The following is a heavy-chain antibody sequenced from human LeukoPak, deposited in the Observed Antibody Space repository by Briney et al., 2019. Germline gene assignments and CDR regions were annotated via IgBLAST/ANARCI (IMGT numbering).Heavy chain of an antibody. D-gene: IGHD6-19*01. CDR3: ARDGTPGYSSGWFDP. CDR1: GFTFSSYG. Sequence: PGRSLRLSCAASGFTFSSYGMHWVRQAPGKGLEWVAVIWYDGSNKYYADSVKGRFTMSRDNSKNTLYLQMNSLRAEDTAVYYCARDGTPGYSSGWFDPWGQGTLVTVSS. J-gene: IGHJ5*02. CDR2: IWYDGSNK. V-gene: IGHV3-33*01.